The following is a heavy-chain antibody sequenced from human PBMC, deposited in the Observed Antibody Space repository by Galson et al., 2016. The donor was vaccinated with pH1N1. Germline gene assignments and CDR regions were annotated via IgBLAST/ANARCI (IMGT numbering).Heavy chain of an antibody. CDR3: APGGDDYGGNPHWFDP. D-gene: IGHD4-23*01. CDR1: GGTFRSYA. V-gene: IGHV1-69*04. Sequence: SVMVSCKASGGTFRSYAIIWVRQAPGQGLQWMGRIVPITGVTSYAQQFQDRVTITADESTSTAYMELSSLRSEDTAVYYCAPGGDDYGGNPHWFDPWGQGTLVTVSS. CDR2: IVPITGVT. J-gene: IGHJ5*02.